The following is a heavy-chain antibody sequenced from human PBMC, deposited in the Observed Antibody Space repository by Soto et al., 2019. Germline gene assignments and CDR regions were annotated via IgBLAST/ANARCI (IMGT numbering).Heavy chain of an antibody. Sequence: QVQLVESGGGVVQPGASLRLSCTASGFMFSAYAMLWVRQAPGKGLEWVAAMSYDGTNTYYADSLNGRFTIARDNSKNTLFLQMSSLTADDSAVYYCARHPSPYTSGWYGIDFWGLGTLVTVSS. CDR2: MSYDGTNT. D-gene: IGHD6-19*01. CDR3: ARHPSPYTSGWYGIDF. CDR1: GFMFSAYA. V-gene: IGHV3-30*04. J-gene: IGHJ4*01.